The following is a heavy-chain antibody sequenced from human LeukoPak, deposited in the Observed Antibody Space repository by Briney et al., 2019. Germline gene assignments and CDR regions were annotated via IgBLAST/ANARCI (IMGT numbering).Heavy chain of an antibody. CDR3: ARSGVGADGIFDY. CDR1: GYSFTSYW. CDR2: IHPRDSET. J-gene: IGHJ4*02. V-gene: IGHV5-51*01. Sequence: GESLQISCKGSGYSFTSYWIGWVRQMPGKGLEWMGIIHPRDSETRYSPSFQGQVTISADKSISTAYLQWSSLKASDTAMYYCARSGVGADGIFDYWGQGTLVTVSS. D-gene: IGHD1-26*01.